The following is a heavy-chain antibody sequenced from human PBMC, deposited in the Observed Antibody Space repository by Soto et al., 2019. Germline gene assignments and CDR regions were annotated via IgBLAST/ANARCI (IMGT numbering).Heavy chain of an antibody. Sequence: ASVKVSCKASGYTFTCYYMHWVRQAPGQGLEWMGWINPNSGGTNYAQKFQGWVTMTRDTSISTAYMELSRLRSDDTAVYYCARVGNWNEWYAFDIWGQGTMVTVSS. V-gene: IGHV1-2*04. J-gene: IGHJ3*02. D-gene: IGHD1-1*01. CDR2: INPNSGGT. CDR3: ARVGNWNEWYAFDI. CDR1: GYTFTCYY.